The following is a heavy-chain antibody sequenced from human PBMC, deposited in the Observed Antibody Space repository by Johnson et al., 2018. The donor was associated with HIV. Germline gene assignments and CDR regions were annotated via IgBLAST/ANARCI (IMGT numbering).Heavy chain of an antibody. CDR1: GFTFSSYT. Sequence: VQLVESGGGLAQPAWSPRLSCAASGFTFSSYTIHWVRQAPGKGLEYVSAISSNGGSTYYANSVKGRFTISRDNSKNSLYLQMNSLRAEDTAVYYCAREEEIAVAGGSAFDIWGQGTMVTVSS. V-gene: IGHV3-64*01. CDR3: AREEEIAVAGGSAFDI. J-gene: IGHJ3*02. CDR2: ISSNGGST. D-gene: IGHD6-19*01.